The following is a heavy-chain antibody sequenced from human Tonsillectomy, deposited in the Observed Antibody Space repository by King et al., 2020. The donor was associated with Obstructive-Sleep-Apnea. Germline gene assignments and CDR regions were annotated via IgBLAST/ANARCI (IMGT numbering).Heavy chain of an antibody. V-gene: IGHV1-18*01. CDR1: GYTFTNYG. J-gene: IGHJ6*02. CDR2: ISAYNGNT. D-gene: IGHD5-24*01. CDR3: ARVGGGYNLDFYYGMDV. Sequence: QLVQSGAEVKKPGASVKVSCKASGYTFTNYGITWVRQAPGQGPEWMGRISAYNGNTNYAQKLQGRVTMTTDTSTSTAYMELRSLRSDDSAVYYCARVGGGYNLDFYYGMDVWGQGTTVTVSS.